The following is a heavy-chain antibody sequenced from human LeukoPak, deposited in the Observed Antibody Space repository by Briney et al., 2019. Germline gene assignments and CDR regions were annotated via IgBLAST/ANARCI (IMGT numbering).Heavy chain of an antibody. D-gene: IGHD3-10*01. CDR3: ARGLYGSGTYELDY. V-gene: IGHV3-48*01. CDR2: ISGSSSPI. J-gene: IGHJ4*02. CDR1: GLTFSSYG. Sequence: GGSLRLSCEASGLTFSSYGMSWVRQAPGKGLEWVSYISGSSSPIYYADSVKGRFTTSRDNAKTSLYLQMNSLRAEDTAVYYCARGLYGSGTYELDYWGQGTLVTVSS.